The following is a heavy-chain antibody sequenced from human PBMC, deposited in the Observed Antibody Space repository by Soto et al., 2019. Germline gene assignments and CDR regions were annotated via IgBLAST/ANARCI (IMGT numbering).Heavy chain of an antibody. Sequence: QLHLVQSGAVVKKPGASVTVSCSASGYPVTAYYMHWVRQAPGRGLEWMGGINPATGAAKYTQTFQGRVTSTRDTVASTVFMELSALTSEDTAVFYCARGGGVGVAGSAAFDMWGQGTLVTVSS. CDR1: GYPVTAYY. CDR3: ARGGGVGVAGSAAFDM. D-gene: IGHD3-3*01. J-gene: IGHJ3*02. CDR2: INPATGAA. V-gene: IGHV1-2*01.